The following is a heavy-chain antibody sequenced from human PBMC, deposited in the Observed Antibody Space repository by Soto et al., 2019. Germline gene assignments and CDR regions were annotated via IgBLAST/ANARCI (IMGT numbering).Heavy chain of an antibody. Sequence: QVQLVQSGAEIKKPGSSVKVSCKAFGGTFSSYAINWVRQAPGQGLEWMGGIIPIFGTTNYAQKFQGRVTITADKSTSTAYMELSSLRSEDTAVYYCARVRFLEWLDYYYYYAMDVWGQGTTVTVSS. CDR2: IIPIFGTT. CDR3: ARVRFLEWLDYYYYYAMDV. CDR1: GGTFSSYA. J-gene: IGHJ6*02. V-gene: IGHV1-69*06. D-gene: IGHD3-3*01.